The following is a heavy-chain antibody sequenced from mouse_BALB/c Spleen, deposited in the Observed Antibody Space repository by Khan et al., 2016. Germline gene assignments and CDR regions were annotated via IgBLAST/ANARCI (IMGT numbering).Heavy chain of an antibody. V-gene: IGHV1-80*01. Sequence: QVQLQQSGAELVRPGSSVKISCKASGYAFSSYWMNWVKQRPGQGLEWIGQIYPGDGDTNYNGKLKGKATLTADKSSSTAYMQLSSLTSDDSAVYFCAKLTGTSEAMYYWGQGTSVPVSS. CDR1: GYAFSSYW. CDR3: AKLTGTSEAMYY. D-gene: IGHD4-1*01. J-gene: IGHJ4*01. CDR2: IYPGDGDT.